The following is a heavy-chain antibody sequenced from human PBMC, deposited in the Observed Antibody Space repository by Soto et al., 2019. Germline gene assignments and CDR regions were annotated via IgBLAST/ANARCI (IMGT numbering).Heavy chain of an antibody. CDR2: GYRNSAGT. J-gene: IGHJ4*02. D-gene: IGHD3-22*01. V-gene: IGHV1-2*02. Sequence: ASVKVSCKASGYTFTGQCMYWVRQAPGQGLEWMGWGYRNSAGTSNAQNFQGGVTMTRDTSITTAYIEVSRLRSDDTAVYYCARDRPYYYDSSGYFRLDYWGQGTLVTVSS. CDR3: ARDRPYYYDSSGYFRLDY. CDR1: GYTFTGQC.